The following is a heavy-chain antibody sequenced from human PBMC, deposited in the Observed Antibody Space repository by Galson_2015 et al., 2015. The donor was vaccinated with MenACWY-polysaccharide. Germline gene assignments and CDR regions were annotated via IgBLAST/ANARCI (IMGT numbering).Heavy chain of an antibody. J-gene: IGHJ3*02. CDR1: EFTFSSDW. CDR3: ARSKLSSGYFVRAFDI. Sequence: SLRLSCAASEFTFSSDWMHWVRQAPGKGLVWVSRINSDGRSTTHADSVKGRFTISRDNAKNTLFLQMNSLRAEDTAIYYCARSKLSSGYFVRAFDIWGQGTMVTVSS. CDR2: INSDGRST. D-gene: IGHD3-22*01. V-gene: IGHV3-74*01.